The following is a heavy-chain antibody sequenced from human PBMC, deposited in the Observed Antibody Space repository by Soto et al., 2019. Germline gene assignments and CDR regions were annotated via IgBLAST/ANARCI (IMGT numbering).Heavy chain of an antibody. J-gene: IGHJ4*02. D-gene: IGHD5-12*01. Sequence: PGGSLRLSCAASGFSFSGYSLNWVRQAPGKGLEWISYISSSSGTIFYADSVKGRFTISRDNAKNSAFLQMNSLRDEDTAVYYCARAQVATVSPWFDYWGQGTLVTVSS. CDR2: ISSSSGTI. CDR3: ARAQVATVSPWFDY. CDR1: GFSFSGYS. V-gene: IGHV3-48*02.